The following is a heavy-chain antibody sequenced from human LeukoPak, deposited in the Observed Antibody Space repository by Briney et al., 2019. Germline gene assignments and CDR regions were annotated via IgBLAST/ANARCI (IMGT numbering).Heavy chain of an antibody. J-gene: IGHJ4*02. CDR3: AREGIAVAKSGRKMWYYFDY. CDR1: GFTFSSYW. CDR2: IKQDGSEK. V-gene: IGHV3-7*03. D-gene: IGHD6-19*01. Sequence: GGSLRLSCAASGFTFSSYWMSWVRQAPGKGLEWVANIKQDGSEKYYVDSVKGRFTFSRDNAKNSLYLQMNSLRAEDTAVYYCAREGIAVAKSGRKMWYYFDYWGQGTLVTVSS.